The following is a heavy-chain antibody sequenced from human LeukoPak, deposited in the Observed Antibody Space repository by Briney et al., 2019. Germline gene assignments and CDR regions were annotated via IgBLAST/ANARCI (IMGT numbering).Heavy chain of an antibody. Sequence: SETLSLTCAVYGGSFSGYYWSWIRQPPGKGLEWIGEINHSGSTYYNPSLKSRVTISVDTSKNQFSLKLSSVTAADTAVHYCVRVHVNSGYYFGDAFDIWGQGTMVTVSS. J-gene: IGHJ3*02. CDR1: GGSFSGYY. CDR3: VRVHVNSGYYFGDAFDI. CDR2: INHSGST. D-gene: IGHD3-22*01. V-gene: IGHV4-34*01.